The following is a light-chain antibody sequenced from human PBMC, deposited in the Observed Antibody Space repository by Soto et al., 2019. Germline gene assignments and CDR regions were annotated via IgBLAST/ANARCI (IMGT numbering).Light chain of an antibody. CDR1: QSVRSSY. CDR3: QQYGSSPLT. CDR2: GAS. Sequence: EIVLTQSPGTLSLSPGERATLSCRASQSVRSSYLAWYQQKPGQAPRLLIYGASSRATGIPDRFSGSGSGTDFTLTISRLEPEYCAVYYCQQYGSSPLTFGGGTKVEIK. J-gene: IGKJ4*01. V-gene: IGKV3-20*01.